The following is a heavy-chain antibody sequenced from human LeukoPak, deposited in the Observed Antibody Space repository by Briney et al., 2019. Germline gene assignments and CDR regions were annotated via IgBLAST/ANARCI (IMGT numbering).Heavy chain of an antibody. Sequence: GGSLRLSCAASGFTFSRHALSWVRQAPGKGLEWVSGIIGSGTSTYYADSVKGRFTISRDNSKNTLYLQMNSLRAEDTAVYYCAKDSNQCPVADYWGQGTLVTVSS. CDR1: GFTFSRHA. CDR2: IIGSGTST. CDR3: AKDSNQCPVADY. J-gene: IGHJ4*02. V-gene: IGHV3-23*01. D-gene: IGHD4-23*01.